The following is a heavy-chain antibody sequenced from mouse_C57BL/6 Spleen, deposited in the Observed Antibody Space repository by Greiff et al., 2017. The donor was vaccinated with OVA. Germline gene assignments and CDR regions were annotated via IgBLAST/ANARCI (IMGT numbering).Heavy chain of an antibody. CDR2: INPNNGGT. J-gene: IGHJ3*01. Sequence: EVQLQQSGPELVKPGASVKMSCKASGYTFTDYNMHWVKQSHGKSLEWIGYINPNNGGTSYNQKFKGKATLTVNKSSSTAYMELRSLTSEDSAVYYCAGGPYFYGGSYPHNWGQGTLFTVSA. D-gene: IGHD1-1*01. CDR3: AGGPYFYGGSYPHN. V-gene: IGHV1-22*01. CDR1: GYTFTDYN.